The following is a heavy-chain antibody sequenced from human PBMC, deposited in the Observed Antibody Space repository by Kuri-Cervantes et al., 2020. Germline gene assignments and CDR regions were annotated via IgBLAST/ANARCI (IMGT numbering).Heavy chain of an antibody. D-gene: IGHD6-13*01. J-gene: IGHJ5*02. V-gene: IGHV1-3*01. Sequence: ASVKVSCKASGYTFTSYAMHWGRQAPGKRLEWMGGINGGNDNTKNSQKFQGRVTMTRNTSIITAYMELSSLRSEDTSVYYCARSRPSSNWYSGRGVGGWLDTWGQGTLVTVSS. CDR1: GYTFTSYA. CDR2: INGGNDNT. CDR3: ARSRPSSNWYSGRGVGGWLDT.